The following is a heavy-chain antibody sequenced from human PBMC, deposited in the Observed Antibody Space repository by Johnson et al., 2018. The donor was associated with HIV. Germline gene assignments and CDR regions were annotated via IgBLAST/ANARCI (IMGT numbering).Heavy chain of an antibody. D-gene: IGHD6-13*01. J-gene: IGHJ3*02. Sequence: VQLVESGGGLVQPGGSLILSCAASGFTFSSYWMHWVRQAPGKGLVWVSRISSDGSSIYYADSVKGRFTISRDNARNTIFVQMKSLRAEDTAVYYCARDFIGIAGRRAFDIWGQGTMVTVSS. CDR2: ISSDGSSI. CDR3: ARDFIGIAGRRAFDI. V-gene: IGHV3-74*01. CDR1: GFTFSSYW.